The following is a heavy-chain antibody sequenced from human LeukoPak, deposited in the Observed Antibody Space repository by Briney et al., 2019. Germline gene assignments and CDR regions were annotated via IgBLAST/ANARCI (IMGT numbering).Heavy chain of an antibody. Sequence: EASVKVSCKASGGTFSSYAISWVRQAPGQGLEWMGGIIPIFGTANYAQKFQGRVTITADKSTSTAYMELSSLRSEDTAVYYCASGGYCSGGSCYPGYFDYWGQETLVTVSS. CDR3: ASGGYCSGGSCYPGYFDY. D-gene: IGHD2-15*01. CDR1: GGTFSSYA. J-gene: IGHJ4*02. V-gene: IGHV1-69*06. CDR2: IIPIFGTA.